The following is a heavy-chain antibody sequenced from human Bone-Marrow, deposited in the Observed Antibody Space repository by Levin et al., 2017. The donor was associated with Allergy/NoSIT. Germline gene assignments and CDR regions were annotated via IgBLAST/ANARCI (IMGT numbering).Heavy chain of an antibody. CDR2: ISSSSSTI. CDR3: ARGPSGSYSAFDI. Sequence: LSLTCAASGFTFSSYSMNWVRQAPGKGLEWVSYISSSSSTIYYADSVKGRFTISRDNAKNSLYLQMNSLRDEDTAVYYCARGPSGSYSAFDIWGQGTMVTVSS. CDR1: GFTFSSYS. J-gene: IGHJ3*02. D-gene: IGHD3-10*01. V-gene: IGHV3-48*02.